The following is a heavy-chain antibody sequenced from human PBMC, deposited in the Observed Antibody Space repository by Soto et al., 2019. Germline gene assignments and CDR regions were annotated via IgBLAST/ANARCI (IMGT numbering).Heavy chain of an antibody. CDR2: ISSSSSYI. Sequence: GGSLRLSCAASGFTFSSYSMNWVRQAPGKGLEWVSSISSSSSYIYYADSVKGRFTISRDNAKNSLYLQMNSLRAEDTAVYYCARDAHCSGGSCYGGDNDAFDIWGQGTMVTVSS. J-gene: IGHJ3*02. D-gene: IGHD2-15*01. CDR1: GFTFSSYS. V-gene: IGHV3-21*01. CDR3: ARDAHCSGGSCYGGDNDAFDI.